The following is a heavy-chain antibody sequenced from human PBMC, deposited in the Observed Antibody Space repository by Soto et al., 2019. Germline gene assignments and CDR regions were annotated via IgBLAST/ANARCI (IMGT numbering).Heavy chain of an antibody. CDR3: ARGDRYYYYYGMDV. CDR2: IIPIFGTA. J-gene: IGHJ6*02. Sequence: ASVKVSCKASGGTFSSYAISWVRQAPGQGLEWMGGIIPIFGTANYAQKFQGRVTITADESTSTAYMELSSLRSEDTAVYYCARGDRYYYYYGMDVWGQGTPVTVYS. V-gene: IGHV1-69*13. CDR1: GGTFSSYA.